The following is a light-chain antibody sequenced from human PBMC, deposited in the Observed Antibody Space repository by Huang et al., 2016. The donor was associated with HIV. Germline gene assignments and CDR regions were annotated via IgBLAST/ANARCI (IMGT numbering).Light chain of an antibody. V-gene: IGKV1-39*01. Sequence: DIQMTQSPSSLSASVGDRVTITCRARQGISSYLNWYQQKPGKAPKLLIYAASTLQSGVPSMFSGSGSGTDFTLTISSLQPADSATYYCQETYSIPYTFGQGTKLEIK. J-gene: IGKJ2*01. CDR3: QETYSIPYT. CDR2: AAS. CDR1: QGISSY.